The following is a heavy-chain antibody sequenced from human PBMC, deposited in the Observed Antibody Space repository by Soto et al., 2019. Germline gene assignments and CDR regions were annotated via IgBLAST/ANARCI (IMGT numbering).Heavy chain of an antibody. V-gene: IGHV1-69*12. CDR2: IIPIFGTA. CDR1: GGTFSSYA. D-gene: IGHD5-18*01. Sequence: QVQLVQSGAEVKKPGSSVKVSCKASGGTFSSYAISWVRQAPGQGLEWMGGIIPIFGTANYAQKFQGRVTITADESTSTAYMELSSLRSEDTAVYYCAGGEVDTAMVLEGYFDSWGQGTLVTVSS. CDR3: AGGEVDTAMVLEGYFDS. J-gene: IGHJ4*02.